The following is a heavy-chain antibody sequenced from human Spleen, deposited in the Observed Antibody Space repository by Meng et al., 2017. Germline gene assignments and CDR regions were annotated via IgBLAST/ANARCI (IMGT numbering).Heavy chain of an antibody. Sequence: SETLSLTCVVSGGSFSDYYWSWIRQPPGKGLEWIGEINHSGSTNYNPSLESRATISVDTSQNNLSLKLSSVTAADTAVYYCARVLGGVYYDSSRNYYYYGMDVWGQGTTVTVSS. V-gene: IGHV4-34*01. CDR3: ARVLGGVYYDSSRNYYYYGMDV. D-gene: IGHD3-22*01. CDR1: GGSFSDYY. J-gene: IGHJ6*02. CDR2: INHSGST.